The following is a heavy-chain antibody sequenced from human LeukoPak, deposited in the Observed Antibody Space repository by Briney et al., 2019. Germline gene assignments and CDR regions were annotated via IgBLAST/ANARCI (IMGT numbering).Heavy chain of an antibody. Sequence: GGSLTLSCAASGFTLSNSAMNWVRQVPGKGLEWVSSIDYDSYHIYYAASVRGRFTISRDNARNSVYLQMNSLRVEDTAVYYCARDPLRCLRVDHYDYWGQGTLVAVSS. V-gene: IGHV3-21*01. J-gene: IGHJ4*02. CDR1: GFTLSNSA. CDR2: IDYDSYHI. D-gene: IGHD3-3*01. CDR3: ARDPLRCLRVDHYDY.